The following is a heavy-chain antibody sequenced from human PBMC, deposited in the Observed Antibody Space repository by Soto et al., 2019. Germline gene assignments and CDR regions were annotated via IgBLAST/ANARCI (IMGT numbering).Heavy chain of an antibody. J-gene: IGHJ5*02. Sequence: QVQLQESGPGLVKPSGTLSLTCTVSGGSISTYHWSWIRQPPGKGLEWIGYIYYSGSTNYNPSLQSRVTISLDMSRNQFSLKLRAVTAADTAVYYCTRGGGWLPDLWGQGTLVTVSS. D-gene: IGHD6-19*01. V-gene: IGHV4-59*01. CDR2: IYYSGST. CDR3: TRGGGWLPDL. CDR1: GGSISTYH.